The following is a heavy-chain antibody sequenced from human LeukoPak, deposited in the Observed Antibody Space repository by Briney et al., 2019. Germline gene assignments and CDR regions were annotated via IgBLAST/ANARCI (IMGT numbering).Heavy chain of an antibody. J-gene: IGHJ6*03. V-gene: IGHV3-23*01. Sequence: GGSLRLSCAASGFTFSSYSMRWVRPAPGRERDGVSAISGRGGSTYYADAVKGRCTISRDNSKNTLYLQMNSLRAEDTAVYYCATYYYGSGSFLVYYYYYMDVWGKGTTVTVSS. CDR2: ISGRGGST. D-gene: IGHD3-10*01. CDR3: ATYYYGSGSFLVYYYYYMDV. CDR1: GFTFSSYS.